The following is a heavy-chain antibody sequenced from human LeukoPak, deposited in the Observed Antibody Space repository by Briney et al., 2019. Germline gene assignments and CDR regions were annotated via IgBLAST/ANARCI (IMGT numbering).Heavy chain of an antibody. V-gene: IGHV3-23*01. D-gene: IGHD2-8*01. Sequence: PGGSLRLSCAASGFTFSSYAMSWVRQAPGKGLEWVSVISGSGGSTYYADSVKGRFTISRDNSRYILYLQLTNLRAEDTAIYYCAKAYGTNGYFQLPIDFWGQGTLVTVSS. CDR3: AKAYGTNGYFQLPIDF. CDR1: GFTFSSYA. CDR2: ISGSGGST. J-gene: IGHJ4*02.